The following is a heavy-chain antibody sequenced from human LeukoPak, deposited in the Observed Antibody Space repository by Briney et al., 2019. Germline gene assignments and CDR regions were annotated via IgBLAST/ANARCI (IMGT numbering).Heavy chain of an antibody. D-gene: IGHD3-22*01. Sequence: SXKVSCKASGGTFISYAISWVRQAPGQGLEWMGGIIPIFGTANYAQKFQGRVTITTDESTSTAYMELSSLRSEDTAVYYCAREIPRGYYDSSGQRDWGQGTLVTVSS. CDR3: AREIPRGYYDSSGQRD. V-gene: IGHV1-69*05. CDR1: GGTFISYA. J-gene: IGHJ4*02. CDR2: IIPIFGTA.